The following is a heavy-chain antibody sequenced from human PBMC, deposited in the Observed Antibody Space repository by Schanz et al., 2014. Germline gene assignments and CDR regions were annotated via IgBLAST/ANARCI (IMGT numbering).Heavy chain of an antibody. J-gene: IGHJ5*02. CDR1: GFTFSTYW. CDR3: ARGRARQLVHWFDP. Sequence: EVQLVESGGGLVQPGGSLRLSCAGSGFTFSTYWMSWVRQPPGKGLEWVSSLSGGSSYIFYADSVKGRFTISRDNARYSLYLEMNSLRAEDTAVYYCARGRARQLVHWFDPWGRGTLVTVSS. CDR2: LSGGSSYI. V-gene: IGHV3-21*01. D-gene: IGHD6-13*01.